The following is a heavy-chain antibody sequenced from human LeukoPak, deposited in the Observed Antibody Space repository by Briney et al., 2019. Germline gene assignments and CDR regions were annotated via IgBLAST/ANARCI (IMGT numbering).Heavy chain of an antibody. CDR2: ISGSGGST. V-gene: IGHV3-23*01. CDR3: AKDAGQWLAHRYFDY. D-gene: IGHD6-19*01. CDR1: GFTFSSYA. Sequence: PGGSLRLSCAASGFTFSSYAMSWVRQAPGKGLEWVSAISGSGGSTYYADSVKGRFTISRDNSKNTLYLQMNSLRAEDTAVYYSAKDAGQWLAHRYFDYWGQGTLVTVYS. J-gene: IGHJ4*02.